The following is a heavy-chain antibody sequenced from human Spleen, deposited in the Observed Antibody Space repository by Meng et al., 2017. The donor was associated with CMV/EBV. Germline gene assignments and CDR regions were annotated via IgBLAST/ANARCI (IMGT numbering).Heavy chain of an antibody. CDR1: GFTFSSYD. CDR3: AKDRCGSASCSLGMDV. Sequence: GGSLRLSCAASGFTFSSYDMHWVRQATGKGLEWVSVIRGSDGSTHYADSAKGRFTISRDNSKNTLFLQMNSLRADDTAVYYCAKDRCGSASCSLGMDVWGQGTTVTVSS. J-gene: IGHJ6*02. V-gene: IGHV3-23*01. CDR2: IRGSDGST. D-gene: IGHD2-2*01.